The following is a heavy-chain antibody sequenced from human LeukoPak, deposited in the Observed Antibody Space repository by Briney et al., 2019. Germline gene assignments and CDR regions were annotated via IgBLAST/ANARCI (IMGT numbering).Heavy chain of an antibody. CDR3: ARDSTPAPGYYMDV. D-gene: IGHD2-2*01. J-gene: IGHJ6*03. V-gene: IGHV3-21*01. CDR1: GFTFSSYS. Sequence: GGSLRLSCAASGFTFSSYSMNWVRQAPGKGLEWVSSISSSSSYIYYADSVKGRFTISRDNAKNSLYLQMNSLRAEDTAVYYCARDSTPAPGYYMDVWGKGTTVTVSS. CDR2: ISSSSSYI.